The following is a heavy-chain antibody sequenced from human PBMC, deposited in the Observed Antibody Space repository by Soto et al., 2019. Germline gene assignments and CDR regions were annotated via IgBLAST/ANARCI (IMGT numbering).Heavy chain of an antibody. CDR1: GGSISSGDYY. D-gene: IGHD6-13*01. V-gene: IGHV4-30-4*01. Sequence: NPSETLSLTWTVSGGSISSGDYYWSWIRQPPGKGLEWSGYIYYSGSTYYNPSLKSRVTISVDTSKTQFSLKLSSVTAADTAVYYCAREGPAFQQTNWFDPWGQGTLVTVSS. CDR3: AREGPAFQQTNWFDP. CDR2: IYYSGST. J-gene: IGHJ5*02.